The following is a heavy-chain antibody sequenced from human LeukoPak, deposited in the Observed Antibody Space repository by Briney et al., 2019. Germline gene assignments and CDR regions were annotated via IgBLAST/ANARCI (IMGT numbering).Heavy chain of an antibody. D-gene: IGHD2-15*01. CDR2: ISAYNGNT. Sequence: GASVKVSCKASGHTFTSYGISWVRQAPGQGLEWMGWISAYNGNTNYAQKLQGRVTMTTDTSTSTAYMELRSLRSDDTAVYYCAREGPRYCSGGSCIRPNWFDPWGQGTLVTVSS. CDR3: AREGPRYCSGGSCIRPNWFDP. V-gene: IGHV1-18*04. J-gene: IGHJ5*02. CDR1: GHTFTSYG.